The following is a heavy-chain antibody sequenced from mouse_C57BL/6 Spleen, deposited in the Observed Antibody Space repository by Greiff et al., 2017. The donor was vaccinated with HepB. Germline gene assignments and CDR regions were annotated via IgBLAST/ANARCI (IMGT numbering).Heavy chain of an antibody. D-gene: IGHD2-4*01. CDR2: IHPGDGDT. V-gene: IGHV1-82*01. CDR1: GYAFSSSW. Sequence: QVQLQQSGPELVKPGASVKISCKASGYAFSSSWMNWVKQRPGKGLEWIGRIHPGDGDTNYNGKFKGKATLTADKSSSTAYMQLSSLTSEDSAVYFCARADYDGEGFAYWGQGTLVTVSA. CDR3: ARADYDGEGFAY. J-gene: IGHJ3*01.